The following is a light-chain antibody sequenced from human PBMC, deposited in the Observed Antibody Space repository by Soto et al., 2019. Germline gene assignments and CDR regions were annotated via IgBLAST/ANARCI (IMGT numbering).Light chain of an antibody. V-gene: IGLV2-14*01. CDR3: FSFTTTSTHV. CDR2: EAN. J-gene: IGLJ1*01. CDR1: SSDIGAYDY. Sequence: QSALTQPASLSGSPGQSITISCTGTSSDIGAYDYVSWFQQHPGKAPKLMISEANNRPSGVSNRFSGSKSGNTAYLTISGLQVEDEAEHFCFSFTTTSTHVFGTGTKVTVL.